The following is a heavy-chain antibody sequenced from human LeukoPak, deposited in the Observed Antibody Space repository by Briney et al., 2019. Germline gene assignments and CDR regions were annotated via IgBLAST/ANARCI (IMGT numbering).Heavy chain of an antibody. CDR3: ARRRDGNNKGFDY. CDR2: INIDESVT. V-gene: IGHV3-74*01. CDR1: GFTFSSYW. J-gene: IGHJ4*02. D-gene: IGHD5-24*01. Sequence: GGSLRLSCVASGFTFSSYWMHWVRQAPGKGLVWVSRINIDESVTTYADSVRGRFIISRDNAKNTVYLQMNSLRAEDTAVYYCARRRDGNNKGFDYWGQGTLVTVSS.